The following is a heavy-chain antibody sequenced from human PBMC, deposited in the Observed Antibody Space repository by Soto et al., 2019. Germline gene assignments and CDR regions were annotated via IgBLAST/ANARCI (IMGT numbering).Heavy chain of an antibody. CDR1: GYTLTELS. V-gene: IGHV1-24*01. D-gene: IGHD6-19*01. CDR2: FDPEDGET. J-gene: IGHJ4*02. Sequence: ASVKVSCKVSGYTLTELSMHWVRQAPGKGLEWMGGFDPEDGETIYAQKFQGRVTMTEDTSTDTAYMELSSPRSEDTAVYYCATVRMMPVVAGLYYFDYWGQGTLVTVSS. CDR3: ATVRMMPVVAGLYYFDY.